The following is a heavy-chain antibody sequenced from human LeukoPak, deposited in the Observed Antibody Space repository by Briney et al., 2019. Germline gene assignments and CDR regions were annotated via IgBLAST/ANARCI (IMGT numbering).Heavy chain of an antibody. CDR2: IYYSGST. V-gene: IGHV4-59*01. CDR3: AIERGDFVIDY. J-gene: IGHJ4*02. CDR1: GGSISSYY. D-gene: IGHD4-17*01. Sequence: SETLSLTCTASGGSISSYYWSGIRQPPGKGLEWIGYIYYSGSTNYNPSLKSRLTISIDTSKNQFSLKLSSVTAADTAVYYCAIERGDFVIDYWGQGTLVTVSS.